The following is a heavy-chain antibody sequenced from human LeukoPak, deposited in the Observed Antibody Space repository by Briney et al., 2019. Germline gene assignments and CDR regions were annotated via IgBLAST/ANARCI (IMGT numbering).Heavy chain of an antibody. J-gene: IGHJ4*02. D-gene: IGHD6-13*01. CDR2: IYHSGST. V-gene: IGHV4-30-2*01. CDR3: ARDQEAAGTDY. CDR1: GGSISSGGYY. Sequence: TSQTLSLTCTVSGGSISSGGYYWSWIRQPPGKGVEWIGYIYHSGSTYYNPSLKSRVTISVDRSKNQFSLKLSSVTAADTAVYYCARDQEAAGTDYWGQGTLVTVSS.